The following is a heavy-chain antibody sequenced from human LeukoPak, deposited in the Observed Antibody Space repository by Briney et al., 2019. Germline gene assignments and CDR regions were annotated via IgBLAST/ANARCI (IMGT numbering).Heavy chain of an antibody. CDR2: ISWDGGST. V-gene: IGHV3-43*01. CDR3: AKEFGGSYPN. CDR1: GFTFEDYT. J-gene: IGHJ4*02. Sequence: GGSLRLPCAASGFTFEDYTMHWVRQAPGKGLEWVSLISWDGGSTYYADSVKGRFTISRDNSKNSLYLQMNSLRTEDTALYYCAKEFGGSYPNWGQGTLVTVSS. D-gene: IGHD1-26*01.